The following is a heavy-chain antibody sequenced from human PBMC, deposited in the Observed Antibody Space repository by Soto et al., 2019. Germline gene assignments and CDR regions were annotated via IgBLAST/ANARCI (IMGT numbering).Heavy chain of an antibody. CDR1: GFTFISYG. D-gene: IGHD6-13*01. CDR2: IWYDGTNK. CDR3: ASDIGDQTSRWTDAFDI. V-gene: IGHV3-33*01. J-gene: IGHJ3*02. Sequence: GWSLRLACASSGFTFISYGMQWVRQAPGKGLEWVAVIWYDGTNKYYVDSVKGRFTISKDNSKNTLYLQMNSLRAEDTAIYYCASDIGDQTSRWTDAFDIWRQGTMVTVSS.